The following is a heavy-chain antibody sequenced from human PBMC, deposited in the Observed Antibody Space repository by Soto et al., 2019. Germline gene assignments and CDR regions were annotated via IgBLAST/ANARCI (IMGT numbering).Heavy chain of an antibody. V-gene: IGHV3-23*01. CDR3: AKETEYCSGGSCYFDY. D-gene: IGHD2-15*01. CDR1: RFTFKSYA. J-gene: IGHJ4*02. Sequence: HGCSPEICCASSRFTFKSYAMSWVRQAPGKGLEWVSAISGSGGSTYYADSVKGRFTISRDNSKNTLYLQMNSLRAEDTAVYYCAKETEYCSGGSCYFDYWGQGILVTVSS. CDR2: ISGSGGST.